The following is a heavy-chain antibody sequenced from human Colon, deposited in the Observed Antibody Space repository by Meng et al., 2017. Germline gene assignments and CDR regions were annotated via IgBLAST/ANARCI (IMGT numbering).Heavy chain of an antibody. J-gene: IGHJ4*02. Sequence: QVHLVQSGAELKKPGASVKVSCQASGYSFTSYGMHWLRQAPGQRPEWMGWIYTADGNRRYSQRFQDRLTITSDTFARTAYMELSSLRSEDTAVYFCARDERGGPYYFDYWGQGILVIVSS. CDR1: GYSFTSYG. V-gene: IGHV1-3*04. CDR2: IYTADGNR. CDR3: ARDERGGPYYFDY.